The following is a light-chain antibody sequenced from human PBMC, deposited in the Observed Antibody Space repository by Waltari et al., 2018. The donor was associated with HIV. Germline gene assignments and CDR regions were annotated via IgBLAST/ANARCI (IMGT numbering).Light chain of an antibody. V-gene: IGKV3-11*01. Sequence: EIVLIQSPVTVSLSPGERATLSCRASQSVGSYLAWYKQKAGQAPRLLIYDASNRATGIPARFTGSGSGTDFTLTISSLEPADVAVYYCQQRSNWPRTFGQGTKVEIK. J-gene: IGKJ1*01. CDR1: QSVGSY. CDR2: DAS. CDR3: QQRSNWPRT.